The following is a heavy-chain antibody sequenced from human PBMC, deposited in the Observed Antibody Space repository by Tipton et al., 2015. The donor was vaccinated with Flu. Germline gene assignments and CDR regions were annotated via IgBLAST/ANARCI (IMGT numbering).Heavy chain of an antibody. D-gene: IGHD4-23*01. V-gene: IGHV4-39*07. CDR1: DDSISSGRYY. J-gene: IGHJ3*02. CDR3: ARDAGDFGDNPLAVDI. CDR2: LYYSGST. Sequence: GLVKPSETLSLTCTVSDDSISSGRYYWGWIRQPPGKGLEWIANLYYSGSTYYNPSLKSRVTISMDTSKSHFFLRLTSVTAADTAVYYCARDAGDFGDNPLAVDIWGQGTMGAVSS.